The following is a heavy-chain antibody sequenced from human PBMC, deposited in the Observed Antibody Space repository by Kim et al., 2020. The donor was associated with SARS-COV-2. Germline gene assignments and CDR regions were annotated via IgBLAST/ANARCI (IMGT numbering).Heavy chain of an antibody. CDR1: GFTFSSYA. J-gene: IGHJ4*02. Sequence: GGSLRLSCAASGFTFSSYAMSWVRQAPGKGLEWVSAISGSGGSTYYADSVKGRFTISRDNSKNTLYLQMNSLRAEDTAVYYCAKDRSITMVQGVLDYWGQGTLVTVSS. CDR3: AKDRSITMVQGVLDY. V-gene: IGHV3-23*01. D-gene: IGHD3-10*01. CDR2: ISGSGGST.